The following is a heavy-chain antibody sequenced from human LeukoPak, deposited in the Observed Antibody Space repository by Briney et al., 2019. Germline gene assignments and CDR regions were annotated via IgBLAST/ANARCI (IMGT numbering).Heavy chain of an antibody. Sequence: PGGSLRLSCAASGFTFSSYEMNWVRQAPGKGLEWVSYISSSGSTIYYADSVKGRFTISRDNSKNTLYLQMNSLRAEDTAVYYCAKATLYVVVTAVNDYWGQGTLVTVSS. J-gene: IGHJ4*02. CDR3: AKATLYVVVTAVNDY. D-gene: IGHD2-21*02. V-gene: IGHV3-48*03. CDR1: GFTFSSYE. CDR2: ISSSGSTI.